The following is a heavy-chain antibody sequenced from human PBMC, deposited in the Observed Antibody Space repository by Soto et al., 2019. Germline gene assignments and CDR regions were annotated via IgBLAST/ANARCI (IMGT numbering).Heavy chain of an antibody. J-gene: IGHJ1*01. Sequence: EVQLVESGGGLVQPGGSLRLSCAASGFSFDSYWMHWVRQAPGQGPVWVSRIDYDGTTTNYADSVKGRFTISRDNAKNTLYMQMHSWRPEDTAVYYCAGGPRASSGGTGAYWGQGTLVTVSS. CDR1: GFSFDSYW. D-gene: IGHD2-2*01. CDR3: AGGPRASSGGTGAY. CDR2: IDYDGTTT. V-gene: IGHV3-74*01.